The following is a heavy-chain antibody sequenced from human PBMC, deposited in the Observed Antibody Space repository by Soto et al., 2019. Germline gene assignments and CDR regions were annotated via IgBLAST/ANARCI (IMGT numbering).Heavy chain of an antibody. V-gene: IGHV2-5*02. CDR3: AHRALAGTFFFDY. CDR1: GFSLNTSGVG. D-gene: IGHD6-19*01. CDR2: IYWDDDK. J-gene: IGHJ4*02. Sequence: QITLKESGPTLVKPTQTLTLTCTLSGFSLNTSGVGVGWIRQPPGKTLEWLSLIYWDDDKRYSQSLRSRLTVTNDTSQNQVVLTMTNMDPADTATYYCAHRALAGTFFFDYWRQGTLVTVSS.